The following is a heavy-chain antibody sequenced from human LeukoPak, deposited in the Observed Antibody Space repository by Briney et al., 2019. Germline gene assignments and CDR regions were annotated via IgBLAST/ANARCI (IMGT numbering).Heavy chain of an antibody. CDR1: VGSINSGNW. J-gene: IGHJ6*02. D-gene: IGHD2-2*02. Sequence: SETLSLTCAVSVGSINSGNWWSWVRQSPGKGLEWIGEIYHNGTPNYNPSLKSRVTISADTFKNHFSLKMTSVTAADTAVYYCATAPILRGEGGEHYKYGMDVWGQGTTVLVSS. V-gene: IGHV4-4*02. CDR3: ATAPILRGEGGEHYKYGMDV. CDR2: IYHNGTP.